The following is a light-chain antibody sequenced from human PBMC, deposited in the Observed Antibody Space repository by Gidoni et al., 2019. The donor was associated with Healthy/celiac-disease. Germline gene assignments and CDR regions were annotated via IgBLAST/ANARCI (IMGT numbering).Light chain of an antibody. CDR3: HPSSRLHGT. J-gene: IGKJ2*01. Sequence: EIVLTQSPDFESVTQKEKVTITCRASQSIGSSLHWEQQKPDQSPKLLIKYASQYFSGVPSRFSGSGSGADCTLTLHSLEAEDAATYYCHPSSRLHGTFGQGTKLEIK. CDR1: QSIGSS. CDR2: YAS. V-gene: IGKV6-21*01.